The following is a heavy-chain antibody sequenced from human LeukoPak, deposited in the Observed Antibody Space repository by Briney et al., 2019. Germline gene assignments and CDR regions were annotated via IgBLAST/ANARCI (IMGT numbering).Heavy chain of an antibody. J-gene: IGHJ4*02. Sequence: GGSLRLSCTTSGLTFSTSGFNWVRQAPGKGLEWVASIGPTGFDRYHADSIKGRFTISRDNANNFLYLQMDSLRAEDTAVYYCATETNGRHYDYWGQGALLTVSS. CDR3: ATETNGRHYDY. CDR1: GLTFSTSG. V-gene: IGHV3-21*06. CDR2: IGPTGFDR. D-gene: IGHD1-14*01.